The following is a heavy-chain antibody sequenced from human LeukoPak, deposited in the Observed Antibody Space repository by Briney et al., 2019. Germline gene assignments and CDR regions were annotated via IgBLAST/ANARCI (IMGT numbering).Heavy chain of an antibody. J-gene: IGHJ4*02. CDR3: VRDLETTGTTSFFDY. Sequence: GGSLRLSRAASGFTFSSYWMYWVRQAPGEGLVWVSRINTDGSYTSHADSVKGRFTISRDNAKNTLYLQMNSLRADDTAVYYCVRDLETTGTTSFFDYWGQGTLVTVSS. D-gene: IGHD1-1*01. CDR1: GFTFSSYW. V-gene: IGHV3-74*01. CDR2: INTDGSYT.